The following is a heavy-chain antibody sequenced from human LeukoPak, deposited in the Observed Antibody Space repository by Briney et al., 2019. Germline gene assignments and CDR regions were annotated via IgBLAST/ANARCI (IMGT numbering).Heavy chain of an antibody. D-gene: IGHD3-10*01. CDR2: INPNSGGT. Sequence: ASVKVSCKASGCTFTGYYMHWVRQAPGQGLEWMGWINPNSGGTNYAQKFQGRVTMTRDTSISTAYMELSRLRSDDTAVYYCARLMPSITRGGYNWFDPWGQGTLVTVSS. J-gene: IGHJ5*02. CDR1: GCTFTGYY. V-gene: IGHV1-2*02. CDR3: ARLMPSITRGGYNWFDP.